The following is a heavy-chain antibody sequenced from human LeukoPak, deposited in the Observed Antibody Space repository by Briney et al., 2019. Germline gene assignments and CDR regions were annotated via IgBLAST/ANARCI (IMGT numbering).Heavy chain of an antibody. Sequence: ASVKVSCKASGYTFTSYGISWVRQAPGQGLEWMGWISAYNGNTNYAQKLQGRVTMTTDTSTSTAYMELRSLRSDDTAVYYCARDLGYYYGSGSYPYYYYYYMDVWGKGTTVTVSS. CDR1: GYTFTSYG. J-gene: IGHJ6*03. D-gene: IGHD3-10*01. V-gene: IGHV1-18*01. CDR2: ISAYNGNT. CDR3: ARDLGYYYGSGSYPYYYYYYMDV.